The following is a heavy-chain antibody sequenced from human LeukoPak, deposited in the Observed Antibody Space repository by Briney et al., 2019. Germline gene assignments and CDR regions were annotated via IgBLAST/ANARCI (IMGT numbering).Heavy chain of an antibody. CDR2: MNPNSGNT. CDR1: GYTFTSYD. CDR3: ARGARGTTSRRDYYYYYYGMDV. J-gene: IGHJ6*02. Sequence: GASVKVSCKASGYTFTSYDINWVRQATGQGLEWMGWMNPNSGNTGYAQKFQGRVTMTRNTSISTAYMELSSLRSEDTAVYYCARGARGTTSRRDYYYYYYGMDVWGQGTTVTVSS. D-gene: IGHD1-26*01. V-gene: IGHV1-8*01.